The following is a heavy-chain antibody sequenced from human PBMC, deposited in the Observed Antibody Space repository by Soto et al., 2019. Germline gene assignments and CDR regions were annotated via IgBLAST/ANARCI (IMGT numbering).Heavy chain of an antibody. D-gene: IGHD3-10*01. J-gene: IGHJ4*02. CDR3: ARQDGSGSYSALDY. CDR1: GFTFSSYG. CDR2: IWYDGSNK. Sequence: QVQLVESGGGVVQPGRSLRLSCAASGFTFSSYGMHWVRQAPGKGLEWVVVIWYDGSNKYYADSVKGRFTISRDNSKNTLYLQMNSLRAEDTAVYYCARQDGSGSYSALDYWGQGTLVTVSS. V-gene: IGHV3-33*01.